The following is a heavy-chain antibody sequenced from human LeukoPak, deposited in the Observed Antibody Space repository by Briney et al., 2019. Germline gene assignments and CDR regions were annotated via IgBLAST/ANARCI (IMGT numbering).Heavy chain of an antibody. CDR1: GFTFSSYA. CDR2: ISPIFGTA. V-gene: IGHV1-69*05. D-gene: IGHD3-10*01. Sequence: SVKVSCKASGFTFSSYAISWVRQAPGQGLEWMGWISPIFGTADYAQKFQGRVTITTDESTSTAYLELSSLRSEDTAVYYCAGPSVVRFELWGRSTLVTVSS. J-gene: IGHJ2*01. CDR3: AGPSVVRFEL.